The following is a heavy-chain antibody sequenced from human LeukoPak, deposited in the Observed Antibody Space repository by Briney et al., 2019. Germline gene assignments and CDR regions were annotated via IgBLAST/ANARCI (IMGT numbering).Heavy chain of an antibody. CDR3: ARGGSRDGLIP. J-gene: IGHJ5*02. D-gene: IGHD5-24*01. Sequence: SETLSLTCAVYGGSFSGYYWSWVRQPPGKGLEWIGEINRSGSTNYNPSLKSRVTILGDTSKNQFSLKLSSVTAADTAVYYCARGGSRDGLIPWGQGTLVTVSS. V-gene: IGHV4-34*01. CDR2: INRSGST. CDR1: GGSFSGYY.